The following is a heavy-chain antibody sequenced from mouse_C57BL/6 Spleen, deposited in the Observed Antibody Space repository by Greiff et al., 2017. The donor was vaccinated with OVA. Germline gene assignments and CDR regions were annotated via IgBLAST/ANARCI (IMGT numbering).Heavy chain of an antibody. CDR1: GFTFSDYG. D-gene: IGHD1-1*01. CDR2: ISSGSSTI. V-gene: IGHV5-17*01. CDR3: ATYDDGSSPMDY. J-gene: IGHJ4*01. Sequence: EVKLVESGGGLVKPGGSLKLSCAASGFTFSDYGMHWVRQAPEKGLEWVAYISSGSSTIYYADTVKGRFTISRDHAKNTLFLKMTSRRAEDTAVDYCATYDDGSSPMDYWGQGTSVTVSS.